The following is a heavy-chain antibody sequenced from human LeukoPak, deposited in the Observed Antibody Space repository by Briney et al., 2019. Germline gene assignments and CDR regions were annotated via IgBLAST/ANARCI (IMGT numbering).Heavy chain of an antibody. Sequence: PSETLSLTCTVSGGSISNYYWGWIRQAPGKGLEWIGSIYYSGNTYYNSSLKSRVTISLDTSKNQFSLNLFSVTAADTAVYYCARRTTYIGWRPSESPSCFDYWGQGTLVTVSS. D-gene: IGHD2-21*02. CDR2: IYYSGNT. V-gene: IGHV4-39*07. J-gene: IGHJ4*02. CDR3: ARRTTYIGWRPSESPSCFDY. CDR1: GGSISNYY.